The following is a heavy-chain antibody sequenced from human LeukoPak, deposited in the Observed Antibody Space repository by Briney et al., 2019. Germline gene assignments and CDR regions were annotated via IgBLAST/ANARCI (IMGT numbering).Heavy chain of an antibody. CDR2: IYYSGNT. J-gene: IGHJ4*02. V-gene: IGHV4-39*01. Sequence: SETLSLTCNVSGVSISSSSYYWGWIRQPAGKGLEWIGSIYYSGNTYYNASLKSQVSISIDTSKNQFSLRLTSVTAADTAVYYCARQTGSGLFILPGGQGTLVTVSS. D-gene: IGHD3/OR15-3a*01. CDR1: GVSISSSSYY. CDR3: ARQTGSGLFILP.